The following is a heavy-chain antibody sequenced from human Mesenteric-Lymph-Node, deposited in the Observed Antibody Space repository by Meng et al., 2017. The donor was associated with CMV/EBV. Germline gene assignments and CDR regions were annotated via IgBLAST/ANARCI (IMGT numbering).Heavy chain of an antibody. Sequence: TASGYTFSHYGITWVRQAPEQGLEWMGWISTYNGNPDYPQNLQGRVTMTTDTPTSTAYLERRGLRSDAPAVYYGGGGGGSGRYYVDYWGQGTLVTVSS. D-gene: IGHD3-16*01. CDR1: GYTFSHYG. CDR3: GGGGGSGRYYVDY. CDR2: ISTYNGNP. V-gene: IGHV1-18*04. J-gene: IGHJ4*02.